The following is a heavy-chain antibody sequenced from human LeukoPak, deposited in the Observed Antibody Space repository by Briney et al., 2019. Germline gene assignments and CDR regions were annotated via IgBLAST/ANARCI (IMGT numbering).Heavy chain of an antibody. CDR3: AKDFAGGDILTGYDY. V-gene: IGHV3-23*01. CDR2: ISGSGGST. Sequence: GGSLRLSCAASGFTFSSYAMSWVRQAPGKGLEWVSAISGSGGSTYYADSVKGRFTISRDNSKNTLYLQMNSLRAEDTAVYYCAKDFAGGDILTGYDYWGQGTLVTVSS. J-gene: IGHJ4*02. CDR1: GFTFSSYA. D-gene: IGHD3-9*01.